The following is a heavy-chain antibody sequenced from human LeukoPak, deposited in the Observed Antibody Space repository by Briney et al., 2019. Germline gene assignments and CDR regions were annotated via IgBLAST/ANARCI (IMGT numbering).Heavy chain of an antibody. D-gene: IGHD3-16*01. CDR2: ISAYNGNT. CDR1: GCTFTSYG. Sequence: ASVKVSCKASGCTFTSYGISWVRQAPGQGLEWMGWISAYNGNTNYAQKLQGRVTMTTDTSTSTAYMELRSLRSDDTAVYYCARDYRVSWGTTDYFDYWGQGTLVTVSS. CDR3: ARDYRVSWGTTDYFDY. V-gene: IGHV1-18*01. J-gene: IGHJ4*02.